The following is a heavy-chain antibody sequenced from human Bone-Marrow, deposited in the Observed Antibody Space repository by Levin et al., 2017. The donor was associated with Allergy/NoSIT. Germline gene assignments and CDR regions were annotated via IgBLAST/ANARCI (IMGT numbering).Heavy chain of an antibody. CDR2: IMPVFGST. J-gene: IGHJ5*02. Sequence: SVKVSCKTSGDSFSHYAISWVRQAPGQGLEWMGGIMPVFGSTNYAEKFQGKITITADTSTNTAYLELSGLTSEDTAVYYCARDLGFLGLLNWLDPWGQGSLLIVSS. CDR1: GDSFSHYA. D-gene: IGHD1-26*01. V-gene: IGHV1-69*06. CDR3: ARDLGFLGLLNWLDP.